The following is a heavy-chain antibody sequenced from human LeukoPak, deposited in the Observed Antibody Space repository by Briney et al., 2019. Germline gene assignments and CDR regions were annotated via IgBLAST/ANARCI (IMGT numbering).Heavy chain of an antibody. D-gene: IGHD5-12*01. CDR2: INPNSGGT. V-gene: IGHV1-2*02. CDR1: GYIFTGYY. Sequence: SVNVSSQPSGYIFTGYYMHWVRQPPGQGLEWMGWINPNSGGTNYAQKFQGRVTMTRDTSISTAYMELSRLRSDDTAVYYCARAGVGYSGYELDYWGQGTLVSVSS. CDR3: ARAGVGYSGYELDY. J-gene: IGHJ4*02.